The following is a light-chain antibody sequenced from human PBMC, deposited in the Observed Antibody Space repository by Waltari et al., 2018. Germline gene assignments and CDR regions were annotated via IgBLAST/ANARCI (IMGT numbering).Light chain of an antibody. V-gene: IGKV3-15*01. CDR1: QGVINN. CDR3: QQYNNWPLT. CDR2: GAS. J-gene: IGKJ4*01. Sequence: SCRSSQGVINNLAWYQQKPGQAPRLLIYGASTRATGIPARFSGSGSGTEFTLTISSLQSEDFADYYCQQYNNWPLTFGGGTKVEIK.